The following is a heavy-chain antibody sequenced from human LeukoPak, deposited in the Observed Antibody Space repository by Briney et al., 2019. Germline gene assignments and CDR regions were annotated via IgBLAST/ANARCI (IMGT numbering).Heavy chain of an antibody. CDR1: GGSFSGYY. CDR3: AREAAAHYFDY. CDR2: INHSGST. J-gene: IGHJ4*02. Sequence: SETLSLTCAVYGGSFSGYYWSWIRQPPGKGLEWIGEINHSGSTNYNPSLKSRVTISVDTSKNQFSLKLISVTAADTAVYYCAREAAAHYFDYWGQGTLVTVSS. D-gene: IGHD6-13*01. V-gene: IGHV4-34*01.